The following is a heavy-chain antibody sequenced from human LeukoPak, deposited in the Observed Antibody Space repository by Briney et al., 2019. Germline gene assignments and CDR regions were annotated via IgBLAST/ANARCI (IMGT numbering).Heavy chain of an antibody. V-gene: IGHV4-39*07. J-gene: IGHJ3*02. CDR2: IYYSGST. CDR3: AKDRSLRGTSSGGAFDI. D-gene: IGHD6-19*01. CDR1: GGSISSSSYY. Sequence: SETLSLTCTVSGGSISSSSYYWGWIRQPPGKGLEGIGSIYYSGSTYYNPSLKSRVTISVDTSKNQFSLKLSSVTAADTAVYYCAKDRSLRGTSSGGAFDIWGQGTMVTVSS.